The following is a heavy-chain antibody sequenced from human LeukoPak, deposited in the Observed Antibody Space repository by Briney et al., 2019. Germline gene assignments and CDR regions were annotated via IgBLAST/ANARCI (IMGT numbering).Heavy chain of an antibody. CDR3: ARIRHSSGWAFDY. J-gene: IGHJ4*01. CDR2: IYHSGST. CDR1: GGSISSGGYY. Sequence: SETLSLTCTVSGGSISSGGYYWNWIRQPPGKGLEWIGYIYHSGSTYYNPSLKSRVTISVDRSKKQLSLKVNSVTVADAAVYYCARIRHSSGWAFDYWGHGTLVTVSS. V-gene: IGHV4-30-2*01. D-gene: IGHD6-19*01.